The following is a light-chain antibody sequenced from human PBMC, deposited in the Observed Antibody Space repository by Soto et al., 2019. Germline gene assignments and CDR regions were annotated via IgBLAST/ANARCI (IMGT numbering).Light chain of an antibody. Sequence: EIVLTQSPGTLSLSPGERAALSCRASQSVSSSNLTWYQQKTSQAPRLLIYGTSSRATGIPDRFSGSGSGTYFTLFISRLEPEDFAVYYCQQYGSSLITFGQGTRLEIK. CDR3: QQYGSSLIT. V-gene: IGKV3-20*01. J-gene: IGKJ5*01. CDR1: QSVSSSN. CDR2: GTS.